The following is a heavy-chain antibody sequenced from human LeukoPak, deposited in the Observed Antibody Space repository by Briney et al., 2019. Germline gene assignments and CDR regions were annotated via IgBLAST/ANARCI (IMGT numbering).Heavy chain of an antibody. CDR3: ARHGVTILGVVTKRRGWFDS. J-gene: IGHJ5*01. D-gene: IGHD3-3*01. Sequence: SETLSLTCTVSVDSISSRNSYWGWIRQPPGKGLEWVGSIYSSGNTFYNPSHKSRVTISVDTSKNQFSLKQNSVTAADTAVYYCARHGVTILGVVTKRRGWFDSWGQGTVGSVSS. CDR1: VDSISSRNSY. V-gene: IGHV4-39*01. CDR2: IYSSGNT.